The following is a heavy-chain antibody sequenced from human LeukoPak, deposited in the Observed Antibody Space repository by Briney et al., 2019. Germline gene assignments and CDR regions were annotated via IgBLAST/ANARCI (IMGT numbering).Heavy chain of an antibody. D-gene: IGHD2-21*01. CDR1: GFPFRSYE. J-gene: IGHJ4*02. CDR3: ARLFSTAHY. CDR2: ISSSGSTI. V-gene: IGHV3-48*03. Sequence: LAGASLRLSCALSGFPFRSYELNWVSQAPGKGLEWVSLISSSGSTIYYADTVRGRFTISSDNAKNSLYLQMNSLRAEDTAVYYCARLFSTAHYWGQGALVTVSS.